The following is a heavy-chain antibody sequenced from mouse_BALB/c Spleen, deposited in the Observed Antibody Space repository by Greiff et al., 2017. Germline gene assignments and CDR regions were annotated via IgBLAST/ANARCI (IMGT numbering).Heavy chain of an antibody. J-gene: IGHJ4*01. CDR1: GFSLTSYG. V-gene: IGHV2-9*02. D-gene: IGHD1-1*01. Sequence: VQLKESGPGLVAPSQSLSITCTVSGFSLTSYGVHWVRQPPGKGLEWLGVIWAGGSTNYNSALMSRLSISKDNSKSQVFLKMNSLQTDDTAMYYCARGPYYYGSSFYAMDYWGQGTSVTVSS. CDR3: ARGPYYYGSSFYAMDY. CDR2: IWAGGST.